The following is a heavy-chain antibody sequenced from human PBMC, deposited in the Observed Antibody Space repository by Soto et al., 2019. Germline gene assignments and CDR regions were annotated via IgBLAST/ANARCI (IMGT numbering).Heavy chain of an antibody. D-gene: IGHD3-16*01. Sequence: QVQLVQSGPEVKEPGSSVKVSCKTSGGTFSSYSLNWVRQAPGQGLEWMGVITPLYGTKNYAQRFRGRVTLAAYESTSTVFMELTRATSDDTAVYFCARGGTLKPFDPWGQGTLVTVSS. CDR2: ITPLYGTK. CDR1: GGTFSSYS. V-gene: IGHV1-69*12. J-gene: IGHJ5*02. CDR3: ARGGTLKPFDP.